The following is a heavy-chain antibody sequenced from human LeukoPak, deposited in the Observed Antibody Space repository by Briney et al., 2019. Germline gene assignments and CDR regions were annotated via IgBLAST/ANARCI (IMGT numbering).Heavy chain of an antibody. CDR1: GLSLRGYA. D-gene: IGHD6-13*01. V-gene: IGHV3-30-3*01. CDR2: ISYDGRDQ. CDR3: ARGLAAGRRRWFGP. J-gene: IGHJ5*02. Sequence: TGGSLRLSCVASGLSLRGYAMHWVRQAPGKGGLEWVTMISYDGRDQYYADSVKGRFTISRDDSKNALFLQMNSLRSEDTAVYYCARGLAAGRRRWFGPWGQGTLVTVSS.